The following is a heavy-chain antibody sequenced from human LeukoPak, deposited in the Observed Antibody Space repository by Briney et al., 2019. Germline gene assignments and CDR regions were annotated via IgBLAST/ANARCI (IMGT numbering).Heavy chain of an antibody. J-gene: IGHJ4*02. CDR2: IRYDGNNK. Sequence: PGGSLRLSCAASGFSFSSYGMHWVRQAPGKGLEWVAFIRYDGNNKYYADSVKGRFTISRDNSKNTLYVQMNSLKNEDTAVYYCAKDWSYRGWAYYIDYWGQGTLVTVST. D-gene: IGHD6-19*01. CDR1: GFSFSSYG. CDR3: AKDWSYRGWAYYIDY. V-gene: IGHV3-30*02.